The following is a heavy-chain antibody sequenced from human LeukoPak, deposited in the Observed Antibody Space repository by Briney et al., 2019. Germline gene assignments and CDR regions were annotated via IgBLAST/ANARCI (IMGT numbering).Heavy chain of an antibody. J-gene: IGHJ4*02. CDR1: GYTFTSYG. V-gene: IGHV1-18*01. Sequence: ASVKVSCKASGYTFTSYGISWVRQAPGQGLEWMGWISAYNGNTNYAQKFQGRVTMTEDTSTDTAYMELSSLRSEDTAVYYCATDSAHYWGQGTLVTVSS. CDR2: ISAYNGNT. CDR3: ATDSAHY.